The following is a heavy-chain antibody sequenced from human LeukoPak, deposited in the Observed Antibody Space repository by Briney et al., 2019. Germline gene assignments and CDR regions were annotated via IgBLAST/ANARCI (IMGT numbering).Heavy chain of an antibody. J-gene: IGHJ3*02. V-gene: IGHV1-18*01. CDR3: ARDLPYDILTGEDAFDI. CDR1: GYTFTSYG. CDR2: ISAYNGNT. D-gene: IGHD3-9*01. Sequence: ASVKVSCKASGYTFTSYGISWVRQAPGQGVEWMGWISAYNGNTNYAQKLQGRVTMTTDTSTSTAYMELRSLRSDDTAVYYCARDLPYDILTGEDAFDIWGQGTMVTVSS.